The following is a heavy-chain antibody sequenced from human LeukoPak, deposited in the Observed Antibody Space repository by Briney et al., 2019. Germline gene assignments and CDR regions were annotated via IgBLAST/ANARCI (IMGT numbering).Heavy chain of an antibody. CDR3: ARGYCSGGSCRRPYYFDY. CDR2: ISSSSSYI. J-gene: IGHJ4*02. D-gene: IGHD2-15*01. CDR1: GFTFSSYS. Sequence: GGSLRLSCTASGFTFSSYSLNWVRQAPGKGLEWVSSISSSSSYIYYADSVKGRFTISRDNAKNSLYLQMNSLRAEDTAVYYCARGYCSGGSCRRPYYFDYWGQGTLVTVSS. V-gene: IGHV3-21*01.